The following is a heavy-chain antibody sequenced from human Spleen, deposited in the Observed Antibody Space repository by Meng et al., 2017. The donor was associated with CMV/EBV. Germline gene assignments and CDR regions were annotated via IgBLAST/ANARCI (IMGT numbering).Heavy chain of an antibody. J-gene: IGHJ4*02. D-gene: IGHD6-6*01. CDR3: ARERTSFLDY. CDR1: GFTFSGYG. V-gene: IGHV3-30*02. Sequence: GESLKISCAASGFTFSGYGMHWVRQAPGKGLEWVAFIRYDGSSKYYGDSVKGRFTISRDNAKNSLYLQMNSLRAEDTAVYYCARERTSFLDYWGQGTLVTVSS. CDR2: IRYDGSSK.